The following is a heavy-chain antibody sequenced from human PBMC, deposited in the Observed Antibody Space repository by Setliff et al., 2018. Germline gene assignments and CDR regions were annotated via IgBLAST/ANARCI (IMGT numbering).Heavy chain of an antibody. J-gene: IGHJ4*02. D-gene: IGHD6-19*01. Sequence: GGSLRLSCAASGFTFTNYWINWVRQAPGKGLEWVANIKQDESEKHYVGSVKGRFTISRDNARNSAYLQMNSLRAEDAAVYYCATSDWYAAFDHWGQGTLVTVSS. CDR2: IKQDESEK. V-gene: IGHV3-7*01. CDR1: GFTFTNYW. CDR3: ATSDWYAAFDH.